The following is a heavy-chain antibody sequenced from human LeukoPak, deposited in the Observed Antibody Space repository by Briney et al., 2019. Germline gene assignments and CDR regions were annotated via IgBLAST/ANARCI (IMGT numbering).Heavy chain of an antibody. CDR1: GFTFDDYG. D-gene: IGHD3-10*01. Sequence: GGSLRLSCAASGFTFDDYGMSWVRQAPGKGLEWVSAISGSGGSTYYADSVKGRFTISRDNSKNTLYLQMNSLRAEDTAVYYCAKDRTRSLWFGELSDYWGQGTLVTVSS. J-gene: IGHJ4*02. V-gene: IGHV3-23*01. CDR3: AKDRTRSLWFGELSDY. CDR2: ISGSGGST.